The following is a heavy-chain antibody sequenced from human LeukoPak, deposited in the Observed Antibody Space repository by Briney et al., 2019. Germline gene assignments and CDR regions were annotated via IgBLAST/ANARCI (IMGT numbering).Heavy chain of an antibody. V-gene: IGHV3-15*07. J-gene: IGHJ6*02. CDR2: IKSKTDGGTT. Sequence: GGSLRLSCAASGSTFSNAWTNWVRQAPGKGLEWVGRIKSKTDGGTTDYAAPVKGRFTISRDDSKNTLYLQMNSLKTEDTAVYYCEYSGYDDYYYGMDVWGQGTTVTVSS. CDR1: GSTFSNAW. CDR3: EYSGYDDYYYGMDV. D-gene: IGHD5-12*01.